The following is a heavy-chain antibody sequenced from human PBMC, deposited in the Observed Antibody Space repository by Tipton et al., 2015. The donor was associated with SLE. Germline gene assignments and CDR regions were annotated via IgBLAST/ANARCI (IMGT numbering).Heavy chain of an antibody. CDR2: ISWNSGSI. D-gene: IGHD6-13*01. CDR3: AKEGRVAAAGLDY. V-gene: IGHV3-9*01. J-gene: IGHJ4*02. Sequence: SLRLSCAASGFTFDDYAMHWVRQAPGKGLEWVSSISWNSGSIGYADSVKGRFTISRDNAKNSLYLQMNSLRAEDTALYYCAKEGRVAAAGLDYWGQGTLVTVSS. CDR1: GFTFDDYA.